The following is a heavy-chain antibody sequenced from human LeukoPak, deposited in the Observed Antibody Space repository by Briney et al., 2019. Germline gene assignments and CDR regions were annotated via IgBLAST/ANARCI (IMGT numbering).Heavy chain of an antibody. CDR3: ARSYGDYVHAFDI. Sequence: PGGSLRLSCAASGFTFSSYWMSWVRQAPGKGLEWVANIKEDGSEKYYVDSVKGRFTISRDNAKNSLYLQMNSLRAEDTAVYYCARSYGDYVHAFDIWGQGTMVTVSS. J-gene: IGHJ3*02. D-gene: IGHD4-17*01. CDR2: IKEDGSEK. V-gene: IGHV3-7*01. CDR1: GFTFSSYW.